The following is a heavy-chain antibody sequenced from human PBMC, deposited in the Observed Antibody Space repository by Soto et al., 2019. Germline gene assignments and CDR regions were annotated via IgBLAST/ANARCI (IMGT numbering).Heavy chain of an antibody. D-gene: IGHD2-15*01. CDR2: IKSKTDGGTT. CDR3: TTDLDRGYCSGGSCYPIDY. V-gene: IGHV3-15*07. J-gene: IGHJ4*02. Sequence: LRETLSLSCAASGFTFSNALTNWVRQAPGKGLEWVGRIKSKTDGGTTDYAAPVKGRFTISRDDSKNTLYLQMNSLKTEDTAVYYCTTDLDRGYCSGGSCYPIDYWGQGTLVTVS. CDR1: GFTFSNAL.